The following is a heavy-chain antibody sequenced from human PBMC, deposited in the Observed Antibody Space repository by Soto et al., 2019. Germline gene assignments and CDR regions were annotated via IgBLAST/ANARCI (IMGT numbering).Heavy chain of an antibody. CDR3: ASGSYRGRIDY. CDR1: GFTFSSYA. Sequence: QVQLVESGGGVVQPGRSLRLSRAASGFTFSSYAMHWVRQAPGKGLEWVAVISYDGSNKYYADSVKGRFTISRDNSKNTPYLQMNSLRAEDTAVYYCASGSYRGRIDYWGQGTLVTVSS. CDR2: ISYDGSNK. V-gene: IGHV3-30-3*01. J-gene: IGHJ4*02. D-gene: IGHD1-26*01.